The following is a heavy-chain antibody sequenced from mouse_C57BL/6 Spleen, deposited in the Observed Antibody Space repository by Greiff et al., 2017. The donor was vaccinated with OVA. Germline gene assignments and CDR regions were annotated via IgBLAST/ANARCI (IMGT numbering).Heavy chain of an antibody. CDR3: ARDGYQYYFDY. CDR1: GYTFTDYY. CDR2: IYPGSGNT. Sequence: QVQLQQSGAELVRPGASVKLSCKASGYTFTDYYINWVKQRPGQGLEWIARIYPGSGNTYYNEKFKGKATLTAEKSSSTAYMQLSSLTSEDSAVYFCARDGYQYYFDYWGQGTTLTVSS. V-gene: IGHV1-76*01. D-gene: IGHD2-3*01. J-gene: IGHJ2*01.